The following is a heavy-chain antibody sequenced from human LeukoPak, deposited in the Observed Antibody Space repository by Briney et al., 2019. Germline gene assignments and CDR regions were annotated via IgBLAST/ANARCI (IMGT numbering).Heavy chain of an antibody. CDR3: ARRDGDYFYYFDY. Sequence: GGSLRLSCAASGFTFSSYSMNWVCQAPGKGLEWVSSISSSSSYIYYADSVKGRFTISRDNAKNSLYLQMNSLRAEDTAVYYCARRDGDYFYYFDYWGQGTLVTVSS. D-gene: IGHD4-17*01. V-gene: IGHV3-21*01. J-gene: IGHJ4*02. CDR2: ISSSSSYI. CDR1: GFTFSSYS.